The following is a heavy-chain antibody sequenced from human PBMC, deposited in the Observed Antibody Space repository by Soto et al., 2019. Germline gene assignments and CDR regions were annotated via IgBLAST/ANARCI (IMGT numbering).Heavy chain of an antibody. D-gene: IGHD3-3*01. V-gene: IGHV3-33*01. CDR1: GFTFSSYG. CDR2: IWYDGSNK. J-gene: IGHJ4*02. CDR3: ARGGRFLEWLSHFDY. Sequence: GGSLRLSCAASGFTFSSYGMHWVRQAPGKGLEWVAVIWYDGSNKYYADSVKGRFTISRDNSKNTLYLQMNSLRAEDTAVYYCARGGRFLEWLSHFDYWGQGTLVTVSS.